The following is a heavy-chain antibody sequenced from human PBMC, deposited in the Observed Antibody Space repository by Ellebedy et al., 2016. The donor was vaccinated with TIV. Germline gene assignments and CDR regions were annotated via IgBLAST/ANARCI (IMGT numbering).Heavy chain of an antibody. D-gene: IGHD5-24*01. V-gene: IGHV1-2*04. CDR1: GYTFTAYH. J-gene: IGHJ4*02. CDR3: ARDGYTTAFDY. Sequence: ASVKVSCKAPGYTFTAYHIHWLRQAPGQGLEWMGWIYPYSGGTNYAPKFQGWVTMTRDTSISTAYMELSRLRSDDTAVYYCARDGYTTAFDYWGQGTLVTVSS. CDR2: IYPYSGGT.